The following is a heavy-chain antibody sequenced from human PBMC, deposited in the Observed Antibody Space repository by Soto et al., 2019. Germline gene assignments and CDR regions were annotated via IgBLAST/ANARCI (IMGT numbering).Heavy chain of an antibody. D-gene: IGHD2-2*01. Sequence: GESLKISCKGSGYSFTSYWISWVRQMPGKGLEWMGRIDPSDSYTNYRPSFQGHVTISADKSINTAYLQWSSLKASDTAMYYCATYCSSTSCYPPDGMDVWGQGTTVTVSS. CDR3: ATYCSSTSCYPPDGMDV. V-gene: IGHV5-10-1*01. CDR2: IDPSDSYT. J-gene: IGHJ6*02. CDR1: GYSFTSYW.